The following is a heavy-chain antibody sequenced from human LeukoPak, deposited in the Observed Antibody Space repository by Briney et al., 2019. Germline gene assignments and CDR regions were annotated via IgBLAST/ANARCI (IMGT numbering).Heavy chain of an antibody. J-gene: IGHJ6*03. CDR1: GYTFTSYG. Sequence: GASVKVSCKASGYTFTSYGISWVRQAPGQGLEWMGWISAYNGNTNYAQKLQGRVTMTTDTSTSTAYMELRSLRSDDTAVYYCARVSVAAMMKPDYYYYMDVWGKGTTVTVSS. V-gene: IGHV1-18*01. CDR2: ISAYNGNT. D-gene: IGHD5-18*01. CDR3: ARVSVAAMMKPDYYYYMDV.